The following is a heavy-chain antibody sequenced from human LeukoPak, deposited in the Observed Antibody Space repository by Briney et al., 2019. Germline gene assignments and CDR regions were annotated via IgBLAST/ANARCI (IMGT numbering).Heavy chain of an antibody. CDR2: IYHSGST. Sequence: SETLSLTCAVSGGSISSSNWWSWVRQPPGKGLEWIGEIYHSGSTNYNPSLKSRVTISVDKSKNQFSLKLSSVTAAGTAVYYCATVGKGIAVAGTWRYFDYWGQGTLVTVSS. CDR3: ATVGKGIAVAGTWRYFDY. CDR1: GGSISSSNW. V-gene: IGHV4-4*02. D-gene: IGHD6-19*01. J-gene: IGHJ4*02.